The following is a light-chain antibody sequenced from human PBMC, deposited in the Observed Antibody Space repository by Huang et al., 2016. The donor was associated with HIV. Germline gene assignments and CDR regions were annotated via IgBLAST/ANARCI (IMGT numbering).Light chain of an antibody. CDR1: QSISHY. J-gene: IGKJ2*01. V-gene: IGKV1-39*01. CDR2: AVS. Sequence: DIQMTQSPSSLSASVGDSVTITCRASQSISHYLNWYQQKPGKAPELLMYAVSSLHSGVPSRFSGSESWTDFTLTISSLQPEDFATYYCQQSFTTPYTFGQGTKLEIK. CDR3: QQSFTTPYT.